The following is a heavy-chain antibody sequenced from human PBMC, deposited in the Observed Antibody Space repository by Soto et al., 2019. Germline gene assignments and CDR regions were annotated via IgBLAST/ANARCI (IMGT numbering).Heavy chain of an antibody. Sequence: ASVKVSCKASGGTFSSYAMHWVRQAPGQRLEWMGWINAGNGNTKYSQKFQGRVTITRDTSASTAYMELSSLRSEDTAVYYCAAGGIQLWARNYYYYGMDVWGQGTTVTV. CDR2: INAGNGNT. D-gene: IGHD5-18*01. V-gene: IGHV1-3*01. J-gene: IGHJ6*02. CDR1: GGTFSSYA. CDR3: AAGGIQLWARNYYYYGMDV.